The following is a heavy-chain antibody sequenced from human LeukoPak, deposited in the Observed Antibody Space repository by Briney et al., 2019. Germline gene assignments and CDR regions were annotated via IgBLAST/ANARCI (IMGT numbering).Heavy chain of an antibody. CDR2: ISNNGGST. CDR3: AKRYCSDTSCHLGPYYYYMDV. CDR1: GFTFSSYG. Sequence: HPGRSLRLSCAASGFTFSSYGMSWVRQAPGKGLEWVSGISNNGGSTYYADSVKGRFTISRDNSKDTLYLQMNSLRAEDTAVYYCAKRYCSDTSCHLGPYYYYMDVWGKGTTVTISS. D-gene: IGHD2-2*01. J-gene: IGHJ6*03. V-gene: IGHV3-23*01.